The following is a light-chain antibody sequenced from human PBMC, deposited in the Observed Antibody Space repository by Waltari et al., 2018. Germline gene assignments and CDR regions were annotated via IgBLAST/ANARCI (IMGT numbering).Light chain of an antibody. CDR2: GPS. Sequence: EIVLTQSPGTLSLSPGETATLSCRASQRVSSNYLACYQQKPGQAPRLLIYGPSTRATDIPVRFSGSGSGTDFTLTISRLEPEDFAVYYCQQYDNSLWTFGQGTKVEIK. V-gene: IGKV3-20*01. CDR3: QQYDNSLWT. CDR1: QRVSSNY. J-gene: IGKJ1*01.